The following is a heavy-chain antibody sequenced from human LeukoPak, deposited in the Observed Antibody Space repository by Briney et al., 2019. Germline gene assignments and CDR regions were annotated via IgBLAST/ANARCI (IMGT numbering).Heavy chain of an antibody. CDR3: ARSHDRDGYNQPPSH. Sequence: SETLSLTCTVSGGSISSYYWSWIRQPPGKGLEWIGYIYYSGSTNYDPSLKSRVTISVDTSKNQFSLKLSSVTAADTAVYYCARSHDRDGYNQPPSHWGQGTLVTVSS. CDR1: GGSISSYY. CDR2: IYYSGST. J-gene: IGHJ4*02. D-gene: IGHD5-24*01. V-gene: IGHV4-59*01.